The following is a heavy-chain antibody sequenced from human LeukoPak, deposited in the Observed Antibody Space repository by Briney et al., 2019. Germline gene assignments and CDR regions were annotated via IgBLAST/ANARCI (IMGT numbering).Heavy chain of an antibody. Sequence: SETLSLTCAVYGRSFSGYYWSWIRQPPGKGLEWIGEINHSGGTNYNPSLKSRVTISVDTSKNQFSLKLSSVTAADTAVYYCAREAAAFDYWGQGTLVTVSS. D-gene: IGHD6-13*01. CDR2: INHSGGT. CDR1: GRSFSGYY. CDR3: AREAAAFDY. V-gene: IGHV4-34*01. J-gene: IGHJ4*02.